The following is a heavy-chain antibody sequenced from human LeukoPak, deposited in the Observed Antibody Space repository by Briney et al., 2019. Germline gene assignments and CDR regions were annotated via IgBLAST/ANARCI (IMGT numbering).Heavy chain of an antibody. CDR1: GGSISSYY. Sequence: PSETLSLTSTVSGGSISSYYWSWIRQPPGKGLEWIGYIYYSGSTNYNPSLKSRVTISVDTSKNQFSLKLSSVTAADTAVYYCARDPYGPSRYFDYWGQGPLVTVSS. CDR3: ARDPYGPSRYFDY. V-gene: IGHV4-59*01. J-gene: IGHJ4*02. CDR2: IYYSGST. D-gene: IGHD2-21*01.